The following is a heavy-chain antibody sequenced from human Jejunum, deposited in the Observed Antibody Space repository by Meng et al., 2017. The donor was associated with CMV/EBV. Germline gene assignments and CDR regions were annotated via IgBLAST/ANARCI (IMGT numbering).Heavy chain of an antibody. CDR3: AREEYDFWSGYSRCFDS. Sequence: FSTFAMHWVRQAPGKGLEWVAVVSFDGINKYYADSVKGRFTISRDNAKNSLYLHMSSLRAEDTAVYYCAREEYDFWSGYSRCFDSWGQGTLVTVSS. D-gene: IGHD3-3*01. CDR2: VSFDGINK. V-gene: IGHV3-30-3*01. J-gene: IGHJ4*02. CDR1: FSTFA.